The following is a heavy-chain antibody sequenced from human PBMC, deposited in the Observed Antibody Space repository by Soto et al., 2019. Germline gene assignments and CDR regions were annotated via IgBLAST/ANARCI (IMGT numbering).Heavy chain of an antibody. V-gene: IGHV3-49*03. D-gene: IGHD5-12*01. J-gene: IGHJ4*02. Sequence: GGSLRLSCTASGFTFGDYAMSWFRQAPGKGLEWVGFIRSKAYGGTTEYAASVKGRFTISRDDSKSIAYLQMNSLKTEDTAVYYCTRDRRPEYSGYEQDDYWGQGTLVTVSS. CDR1: GFTFGDYA. CDR3: TRDRRPEYSGYEQDDY. CDR2: IRSKAYGGTT.